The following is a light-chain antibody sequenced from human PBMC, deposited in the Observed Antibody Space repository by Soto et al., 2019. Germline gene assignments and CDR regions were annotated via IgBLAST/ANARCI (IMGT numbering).Light chain of an antibody. J-gene: IGLJ2*01. V-gene: IGLV2-14*03. CDR2: AVS. CDR3: SSYTSRTTVV. Sequence: QSALTQPAAVSGSPGQSITISCTGTGSDVGGYNYVSWYQQHPGKAPKLMIYAVSDRPSGVYNRFSGSKSGNTASLTISGLQAEDEADYYCSSYTSRTTVVFGGGTKLTVL. CDR1: GSDVGGYNY.